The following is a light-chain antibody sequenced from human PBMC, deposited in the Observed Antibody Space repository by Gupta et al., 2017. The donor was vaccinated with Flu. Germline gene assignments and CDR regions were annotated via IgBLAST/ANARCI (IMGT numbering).Light chain of an antibody. V-gene: IGLV2-14*01. CDR1: SSDVGGYNY. CDR3: SSYTSSSTLEV. CDR2: EVS. J-gene: IGLJ2*01. Sequence: QSALTQPASVSGSPGQSITISCTGTSSDVGGYNYVSWYQQHPGKAPKRMMYEVSNRPSGVSNRFSGSKSGNTASRTISGLQAEDEADDYCSSYTSSSTLEVFGGGTKLTVL.